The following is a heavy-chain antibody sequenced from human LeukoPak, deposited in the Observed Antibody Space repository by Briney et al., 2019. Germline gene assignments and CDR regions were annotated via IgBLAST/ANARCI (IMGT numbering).Heavy chain of an antibody. J-gene: IGHJ4*02. D-gene: IGHD5-12*01. V-gene: IGHV1-69*04. CDR2: IIPILGLA. CDR1: GGTFSSYT. CDR3: ARDRSPHGYSGYDTSY. Sequence: SSVKVSCKASGGTFSSYTISWVRQAPGQGLEWMGRIIPILGLANYAQKFQGRVTNTADKSTSTAYMELSSLRSEDTAVYYCARDRSPHGYSGYDTSYWGQGTLVTVSS.